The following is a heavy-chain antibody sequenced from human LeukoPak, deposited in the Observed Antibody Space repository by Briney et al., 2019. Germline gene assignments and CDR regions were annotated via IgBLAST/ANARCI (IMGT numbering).Heavy chain of an antibody. CDR3: AKPSVDTAMVIDAFDI. V-gene: IGHV3-30*02. CDR1: GFTFSSYG. CDR2: MRYDGSNK. Sequence: GGSLRLSCAASGFTFSSYGMHWVRQAPGKGLEWVAFMRYDGSNKYYADSVKGRFTISRDNSKNTLYLQMNSLRAEDTAVYYCAKPSVDTAMVIDAFDIWGQGTMVTVSS. J-gene: IGHJ3*02. D-gene: IGHD5-18*01.